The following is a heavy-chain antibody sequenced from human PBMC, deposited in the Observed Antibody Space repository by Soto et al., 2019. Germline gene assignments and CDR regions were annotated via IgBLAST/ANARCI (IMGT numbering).Heavy chain of an antibody. V-gene: IGHV3-11*06. CDR2: IRSSSSNT. J-gene: IGHJ6*02. CDR3: ARDGYSYALDV. Sequence: GGSLSLSCAASGFTFSAYYMRWLRQAPGKGLDCGSYIRSSSSNTKYADSVKGRFTSSRDNAKNSLYLQMNSLRAEDTAVYYCARDGYSYALDVWGQGTTVTVSS. CDR1: GFTFSAYY.